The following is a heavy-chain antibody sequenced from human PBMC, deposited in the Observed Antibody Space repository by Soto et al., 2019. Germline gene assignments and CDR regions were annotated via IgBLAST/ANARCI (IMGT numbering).Heavy chain of an antibody. J-gene: IGHJ4*02. D-gene: IGHD1-26*01. CDR2: FFIGGNT. CDR1: GGSMSSSSTYY. V-gene: IGHV4-39*01. Sequence: SETLSLTCTVSGGSMSSSSTYYWGWMRQPPGKGLEWIASFFIGGNTYYNPSLRSRVTISVDTSKNQFSLKLSSVTAADTAVYYCARPSGSYLYYFDYWGQGTLVTVSS. CDR3: ARPSGSYLYYFDY.